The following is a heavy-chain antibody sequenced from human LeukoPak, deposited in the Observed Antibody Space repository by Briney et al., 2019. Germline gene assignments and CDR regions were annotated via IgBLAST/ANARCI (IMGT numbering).Heavy chain of an antibody. D-gene: IGHD6-19*01. CDR1: GYTFTGYY. Sequence: ASVKVSCKASGYTFTGYYMHWVRQAPGQGLEWMGWINPNSGGTNYAQKFQGRVTITRDTSISTAYMELSRLRSDDTAVYYCARVPPSGIAVAAQGDYWGQGTLVTVSS. CDR3: ARVPPSGIAVAAQGDY. CDR2: INPNSGGT. V-gene: IGHV1-2*02. J-gene: IGHJ4*02.